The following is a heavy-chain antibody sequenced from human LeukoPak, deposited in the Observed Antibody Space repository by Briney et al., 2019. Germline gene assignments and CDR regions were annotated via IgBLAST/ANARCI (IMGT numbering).Heavy chain of an antibody. Sequence: SEGSLRLSCAASGFTFSSYAMSWVRQAPGKGLEWVSGISFSGGSTYYADSVKGRFTISRDNSKNTLYLQMNSLRAEDTAVYYCAREVRGTVTNILQGDYWGQGTLVTVSS. CDR1: GFTFSSYA. J-gene: IGHJ4*02. CDR2: ISFSGGST. D-gene: IGHD4-17*01. V-gene: IGHV3-23*01. CDR3: AREVRGTVTNILQGDY.